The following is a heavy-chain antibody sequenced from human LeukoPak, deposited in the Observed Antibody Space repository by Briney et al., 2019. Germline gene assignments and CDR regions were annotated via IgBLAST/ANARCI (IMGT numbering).Heavy chain of an antibody. Sequence: GGSLRLSCAASGFTFSSYSMNWVRQAPGKGLEWVSSISSSSSYIYYADSVKGRFTISRDNAKNSLYLQMNSLRAEDTAVYYCARDQPDYYDSSGPRFDYWGQGTLVTVSS. CDR3: ARDQPDYYDSSGPRFDY. J-gene: IGHJ4*02. V-gene: IGHV3-21*01. D-gene: IGHD3-22*01. CDR1: GFTFSSYS. CDR2: ISSSSSYI.